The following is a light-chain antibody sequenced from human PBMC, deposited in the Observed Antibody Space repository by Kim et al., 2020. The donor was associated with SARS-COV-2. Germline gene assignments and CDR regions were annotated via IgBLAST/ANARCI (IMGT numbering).Light chain of an antibody. CDR3: QSYDSSLSSFV. V-gene: IGLV1-40*01. J-gene: IGLJ3*02. CDR2: GNN. CDR1: SSNIGAGFD. Sequence: QRVTISCTGSSSNIGAGFDVHWYHHLPGTAPKVLIYGNNNRPSGVPDRFSGSKSGTSASLAITGLQAEDEADYYCQSYDSSLSSFVFGGGTQLTVL.